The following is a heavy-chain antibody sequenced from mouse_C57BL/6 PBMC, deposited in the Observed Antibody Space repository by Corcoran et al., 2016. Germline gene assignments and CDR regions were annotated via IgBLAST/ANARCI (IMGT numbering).Heavy chain of an antibody. J-gene: IGHJ4*01. V-gene: IGHV1-76*01. CDR2: IYPGSGNT. CDR1: GYTFTDYY. Sequence: QVQLKQSGAELVRPGASVKLSCKASGYTFTDYYINWVKQRPGQGLEWIARIYPGSGNTYYNEKFKGKATLTAEKSSSTAYMQLSSLTSEDSAVYFCARWRYGSSYGYYAMDYWGQGTSVTVSS. D-gene: IGHD1-1*01. CDR3: ARWRYGSSYGYYAMDY.